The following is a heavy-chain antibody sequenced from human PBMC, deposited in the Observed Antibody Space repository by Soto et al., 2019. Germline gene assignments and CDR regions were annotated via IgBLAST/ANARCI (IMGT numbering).Heavy chain of an antibody. D-gene: IGHD3-3*01. V-gene: IGHV4-4*07. CDR1: GGSISSYY. J-gene: IGHJ2*01. CDR2: IYTSGST. CDR3: ARDVYYDVWSGYYHRGWYFDL. Sequence: SETLSLTCTVSGGSISSYYWSWIRQPAGKGLEWIGRIYTSGSTNYNPSLKSRVTMSVDTSKNQFSLKLSSVTAADTAVYYCARDVYYDVWSGYYHRGWYFDLWGRGTLVTVS.